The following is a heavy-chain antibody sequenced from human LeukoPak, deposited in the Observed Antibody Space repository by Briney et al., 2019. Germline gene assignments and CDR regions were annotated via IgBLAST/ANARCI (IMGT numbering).Heavy chain of an antibody. CDR2: IYPGDSDT. J-gene: IGHJ4*02. V-gene: IGHV5-51*01. CDR1: GYSFTNYW. Sequence: GESLKISCKASGYSFTNYWIGWVRPMPGKGLEWMGIIYPGDSDTTYSSSFQGQVTISADKSITTAYLQWSSLQASDTAMYYCARLSFDSSGYLDNYFDYWGQGTLVTVSS. D-gene: IGHD3-22*01. CDR3: ARLSFDSSGYLDNYFDY.